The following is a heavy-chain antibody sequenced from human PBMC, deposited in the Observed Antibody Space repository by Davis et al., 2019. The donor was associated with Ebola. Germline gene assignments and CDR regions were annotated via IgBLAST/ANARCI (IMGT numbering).Heavy chain of an antibody. CDR2: INWNSVRI. V-gene: IGHV3-9*01. CDR3: AKDIGATITYGLDV. CDR1: GFTFDDYA. D-gene: IGHD5-12*01. J-gene: IGHJ6*04. Sequence: SLKISCAASGFTFDDYAMHWVRQAPGKGLEWVSIINWNSVRIGYADSVKGRFTISRDNAKNSLYLQMDSLRAEDTALYYCAKDIGATITYGLDVWGKGTTVTVSS.